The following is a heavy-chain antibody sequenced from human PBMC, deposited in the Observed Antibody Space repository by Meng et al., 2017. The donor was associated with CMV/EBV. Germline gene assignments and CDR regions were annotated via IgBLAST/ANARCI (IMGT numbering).Heavy chain of an antibody. Sequence: SCKASGGTFSSYAISWVRQAPGKGLEWVSVIYSGGSTYYADSVKGRFTISRDNSKNTLYLQMNSLRAEDTAVYYCARGRRVGPDYWGQGTLVTVSS. D-gene: IGHD1-26*01. CDR3: ARGRRVGPDY. J-gene: IGHJ4*02. CDR2: IYSGGST. CDR1: GGTFSSYA. V-gene: IGHV3-53*01.